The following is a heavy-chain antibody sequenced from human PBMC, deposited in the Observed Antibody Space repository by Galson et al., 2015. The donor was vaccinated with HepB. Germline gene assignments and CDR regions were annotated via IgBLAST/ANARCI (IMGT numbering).Heavy chain of an antibody. CDR1: GFTFSSYS. CDR3: ARAPSGYSGPRVRDAFDI. CDR2: ISSSSSTI. D-gene: IGHD5-12*01. Sequence: SLRLSCAASGFTFSSYSMNWVRQAPGKGLEWVSYISSSSSTIYYADSVKGRFTISRDNAKNSLYLQMNSLRDEDTAVYYCARAPSGYSGPRVRDAFDIWGQGTMVTVSS. J-gene: IGHJ3*02. V-gene: IGHV3-48*02.